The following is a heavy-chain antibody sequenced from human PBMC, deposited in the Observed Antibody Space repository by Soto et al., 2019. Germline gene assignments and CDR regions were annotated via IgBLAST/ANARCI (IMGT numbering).Heavy chain of an antibody. CDR1: GFTFSSYS. Sequence: GGSLRLSCAASGFTFSSYSMNWVRQAPGKGLEWVSSISSSSSYIYYADSVKGRFTISRDNAKNSLYLQMNSLRAEDTAVYYCARDIGPYSSSPYDYWGQGTLVTVSS. D-gene: IGHD6-6*01. J-gene: IGHJ4*02. CDR3: ARDIGPYSSSPYDY. CDR2: ISSSSSYI. V-gene: IGHV3-21*01.